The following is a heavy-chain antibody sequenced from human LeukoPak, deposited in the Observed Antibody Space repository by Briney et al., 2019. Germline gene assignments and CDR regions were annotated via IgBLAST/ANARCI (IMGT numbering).Heavy chain of an antibody. J-gene: IGHJ6*03. CDR2: IYYSGST. Sequence: SETLSLTCTVSGGSISSYYWNWIRQPPGKGLEWIGYIYYSGSTNYNPSLKSRVTISVDTSKNQFSLKLSSVTAADTAVYYCARGCGGDCYSPILYYYYYYMDVWGKGTTVTVSS. CDR1: GGSISSYY. V-gene: IGHV4-59*01. CDR3: ARGCGGDCYSPILYYYYYYMDV. D-gene: IGHD2-21*01.